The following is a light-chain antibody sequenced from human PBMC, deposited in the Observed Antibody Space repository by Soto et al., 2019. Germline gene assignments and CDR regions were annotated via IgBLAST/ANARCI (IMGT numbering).Light chain of an antibody. Sequence: DLPMTQSPSTLSASVGDRVIITCRASQTIRSWLAWYQQKPGKAPKLMIYKASTLKSGVPSRFSGSGSGTEFTLTISSLQPDDFATYECQHYNSYPEAFGQRTKVEIK. V-gene: IGKV1-5*03. J-gene: IGKJ1*01. CDR3: QHYNSYPEA. CDR1: QTIRSW. CDR2: KAS.